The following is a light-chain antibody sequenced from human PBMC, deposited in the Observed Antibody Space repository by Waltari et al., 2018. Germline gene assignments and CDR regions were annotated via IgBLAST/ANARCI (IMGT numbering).Light chain of an antibody. J-gene: IGLJ3*02. CDR1: RSNIGAGYA. V-gene: IGLV1-40*01. CDR3: QSYDNSLSGMA. Sequence: QSVLTQPPSVSGAPGQRVTIPRHGRRSNIGAGYAVPWYQPLPGTAPNLLISANNNRPSGVPDRFSGSKSGTSASLAITALQAEDEADYYCQSYDNSLSGMAFGGGTKLTVL. CDR2: ANN.